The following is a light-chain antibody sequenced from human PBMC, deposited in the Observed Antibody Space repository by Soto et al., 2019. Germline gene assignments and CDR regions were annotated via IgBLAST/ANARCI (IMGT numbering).Light chain of an antibody. CDR1: QSVSSW. CDR2: DAS. CDR3: QQYNSYSRT. Sequence: DIQMTQSPSTLSASVGDRVTITCRASQSVSSWLAWYQQKPGKAPKVLIYDASSLESGVPSRFSGSGSGTEFTLTISSLQPDDFATYYGQQYNSYSRTFGQGTKVEIK. J-gene: IGKJ1*01. V-gene: IGKV1-5*01.